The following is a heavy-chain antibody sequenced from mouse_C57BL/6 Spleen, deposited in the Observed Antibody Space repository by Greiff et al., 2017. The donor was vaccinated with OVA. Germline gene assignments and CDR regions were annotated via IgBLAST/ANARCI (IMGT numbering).Heavy chain of an antibody. CDR1: GYTFTSYW. Sequence: VQLQQPGAELVMPGASVKLSCKASGYTFTSYWMHWVKQRPGQGLEWIGEIDPSDSYTNYNQKFKGKSTLTVDTSSSTAYMQLSSLTSEDSAVYYCARGYDYDGYFDYWGQGTTLTVSS. CDR2: IDPSDSYT. V-gene: IGHV1-69*01. J-gene: IGHJ2*01. D-gene: IGHD2-4*01. CDR3: ARGYDYDGYFDY.